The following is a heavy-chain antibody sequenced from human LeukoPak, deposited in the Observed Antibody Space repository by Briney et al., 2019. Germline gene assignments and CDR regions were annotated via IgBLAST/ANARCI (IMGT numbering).Heavy chain of an antibody. J-gene: IGHJ4*02. V-gene: IGHV3-7*01. CDR1: GFTFNSYW. CDR3: TRVRVVVPSAFDYCDF. D-gene: IGHD2-2*01. Sequence: GGSLRLSCAASGFTFNSYWMWWVRQASGKGLEWVANINPYGSDTYYADSVKGRFTISRDNAENSLYLQMNSPRAEDTAVYYCTRVRVVVPSAFDYCDFWGQGTPVTVSS. CDR2: INPYGSDT.